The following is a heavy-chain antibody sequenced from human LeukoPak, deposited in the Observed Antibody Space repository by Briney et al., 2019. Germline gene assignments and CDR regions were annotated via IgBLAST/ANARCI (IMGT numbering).Heavy chain of an antibody. V-gene: IGHV4-34*01. D-gene: IGHD3-10*01. Sequence: SETLSLTCAVYGGSFSGYYWSWIRQPPGKGLEWIGEINHSGSTNYNPSLKSRVTISVDTSKNQFSLKLSSVTAADTAVYYCARERNVLLWFGELLGYFDYWGQGTLVTVSA. CDR2: INHSGST. CDR1: GGSFSGYY. J-gene: IGHJ4*02. CDR3: ARERNVLLWFGELLGYFDY.